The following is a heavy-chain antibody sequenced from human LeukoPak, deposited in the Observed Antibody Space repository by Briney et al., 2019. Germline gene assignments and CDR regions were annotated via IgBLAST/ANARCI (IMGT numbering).Heavy chain of an antibody. D-gene: IGHD3-16*01. V-gene: IGHV3-7*01. J-gene: IGHJ4*02. CDR2: IKDDGSDK. CDR1: GFTFSSAW. CDR3: ADLGSRD. Sequence: GGYLRLSCAASGFTFSSAWMTWVRQAPGKGLEWVATIKDDGSDKYYVDSVKGRFTISRDNAKKSLWLQMNSLRVEDTAMYYCADLGSRDWGQGTLVTVYS.